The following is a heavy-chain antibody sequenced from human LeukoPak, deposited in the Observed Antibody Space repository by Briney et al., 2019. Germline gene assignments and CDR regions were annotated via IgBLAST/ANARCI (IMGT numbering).Heavy chain of an antibody. J-gene: IGHJ6*02. CDR3: SRMPRYCSGGSCYRAVYYYYGMDV. D-gene: IGHD2-15*01. Sequence: PSETLAITCAVYGGSFSGYYWSWIHQPPGKGLEWIGEINHSGSTNYIPSLKSRVTISVDTSKNQFSLKLSSVTAADTAVYYCSRMPRYCSGGSCYRAVYYYYGMDVWGLVTTVIVSS. CDR2: INHSGST. CDR1: GGSFSGYY. V-gene: IGHV4-34*01.